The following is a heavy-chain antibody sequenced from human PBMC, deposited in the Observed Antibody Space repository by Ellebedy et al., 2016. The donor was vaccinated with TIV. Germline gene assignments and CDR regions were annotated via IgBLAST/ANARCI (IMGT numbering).Heavy chain of an antibody. CDR1: GDSITSSNW. Sequence: SETLSLXXAVSGDSITSSNWWSWVRQPPGKGLEWIGEVFRTGSTSYNPSLKSRVTMSVDTSKNQLSLKVTSLTAADTGVYYCARMRSYGFSTPAYWGQGTRVTVSS. CDR3: ARMRSYGFSTPAY. D-gene: IGHD3-16*01. V-gene: IGHV4-4*02. J-gene: IGHJ4*02. CDR2: VFRTGST.